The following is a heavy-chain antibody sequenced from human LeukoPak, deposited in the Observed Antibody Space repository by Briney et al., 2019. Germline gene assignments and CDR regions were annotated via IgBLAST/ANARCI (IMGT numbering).Heavy chain of an antibody. CDR2: IKEDGSET. Sequence: GGSLRLSCAASGFTFRSYRKSWVRQAPGKGLEWVANIKEDGSETYYVDSVKGRFTISRDNAKNSLYLQMDSLRVEDTAMYYCRTSATVDYWGQGNLVTVSS. D-gene: IGHD4-11*01. CDR1: GFTFRSYR. J-gene: IGHJ4*02. CDR3: RTSATVDY. V-gene: IGHV3-7*01.